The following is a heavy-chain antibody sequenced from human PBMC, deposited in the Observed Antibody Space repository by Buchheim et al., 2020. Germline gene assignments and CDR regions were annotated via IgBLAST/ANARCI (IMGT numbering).Heavy chain of an antibody. J-gene: IGHJ4*02. Sequence: QVHLQESGPGLVKPSGTLSLTCAVSGASISSNNWWSWVRQPPGKGLAWIGEIYHRGSTNYNPSLKSRVIISVDKSKNHFSLKLTSVTAADTAVYYCARGASSGSVEYWGQGTL. V-gene: IGHV4-4*02. CDR1: GASISSNNW. D-gene: IGHD6-19*01. CDR3: ARGASSGSVEY. CDR2: IYHRGST.